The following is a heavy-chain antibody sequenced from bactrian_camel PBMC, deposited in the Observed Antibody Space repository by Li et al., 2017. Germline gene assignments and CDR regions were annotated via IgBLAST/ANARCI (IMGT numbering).Heavy chain of an antibody. V-gene: IGHV3S53*01. CDR3: KFYCAGGRTGPF. J-gene: IGHJ4*01. D-gene: IGHD2*01. Sequence: HVQLVESGGGSAQPGGSLRLTCAASADTSCEHGMSCWRQAPGKERELAASIGSDLSTMYADSVKGRFTISQGYSKNTVYLQMNDLKSEDTAMYYCKFYCAGGRTGPFWGQGTQVTVS. CDR1: ADTSCEHG. CDR2: IGSDLST.